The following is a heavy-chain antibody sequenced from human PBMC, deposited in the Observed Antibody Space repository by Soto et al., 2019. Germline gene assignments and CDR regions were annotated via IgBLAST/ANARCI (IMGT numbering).Heavy chain of an antibody. Sequence: GGSLRLSCAASGFTVSGMFMNWVRQAPGKGLEWVSVIYPAGPTYYADSVKGRFTISRDNSKNTLFLQLNNLRAEDTAVYYCARDADSSGLHYWGQGILVTV. J-gene: IGHJ4*02. CDR3: ARDADSSGLHY. D-gene: IGHD6-19*01. CDR1: GFTVSGMF. V-gene: IGHV3-53*01. CDR2: IYPAGPT.